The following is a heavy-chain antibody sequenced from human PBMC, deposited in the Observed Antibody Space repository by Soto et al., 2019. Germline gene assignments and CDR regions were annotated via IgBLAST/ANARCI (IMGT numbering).Heavy chain of an antibody. Sequence: GSLRLSCAASGFTFSSYAISWVRQTPGKGLEWVSAISGSGGSTYYADSVKGRFTISRDNSKNTLYLQMNSLRAEDTAVYYCAKDIVVVPAATNLRLSYMDVWGKGTTVTVSS. CDR1: GFTFSSYA. CDR3: AKDIVVVPAATNLRLSYMDV. D-gene: IGHD2-2*01. CDR2: ISGSGGST. V-gene: IGHV3-23*01. J-gene: IGHJ6*03.